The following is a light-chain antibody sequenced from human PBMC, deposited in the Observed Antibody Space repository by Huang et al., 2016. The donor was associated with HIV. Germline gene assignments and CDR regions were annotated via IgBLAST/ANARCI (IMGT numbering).Light chain of an antibody. Sequence: EIVLTQSPATLSLSPGERATLSCRASQSVSRNLGWYQQKFGQAPRLFIYDASTRATVIPARFSGSGSGTNFTLTISSLEPEDCSVYYCQQRDTFGPGTRLEIK. V-gene: IGKV3-11*01. CDR1: QSVSRN. CDR3: QQRDT. CDR2: DAS. J-gene: IGKJ5*01.